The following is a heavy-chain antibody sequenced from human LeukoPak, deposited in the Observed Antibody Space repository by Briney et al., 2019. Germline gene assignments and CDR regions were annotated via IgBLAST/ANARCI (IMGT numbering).Heavy chain of an antibody. CDR3: ASGDYYDSSGYYPFDY. CDR2: IGAYNGNT. D-gene: IGHD3-22*01. Sequence: ASVKVSCKASGYTFTSYGISWVRQAPGQGLEWMGWIGAYNGNTNYAQKLQGRVTKTTDTSTSTAYMELRSLRSDDTAVYYCASGDYYDSSGYYPFDYWGQGTLVTVSS. CDR1: GYTFTSYG. J-gene: IGHJ4*02. V-gene: IGHV1-18*01.